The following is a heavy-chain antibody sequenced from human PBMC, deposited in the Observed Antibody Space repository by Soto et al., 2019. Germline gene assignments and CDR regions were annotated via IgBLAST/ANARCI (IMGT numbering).Heavy chain of an antibody. CDR1: RGTFSSYT. Sequence: QVQLVQSGAEVKKPGSSVKVSCKASRGTFSSYTISWVRQARGQGLEWMGSIIPIFGRANYAQKFQVRVMITADESTSTAYMELSSLRSEDTAVYYCATFPRPDFWSGHSWFDPWGQGTLVIVSS. CDR2: IIPIFGRA. V-gene: IGHV1-69*15. CDR3: ATFPRPDFWSGHSWFDP. D-gene: IGHD3-3*01. J-gene: IGHJ5*02.